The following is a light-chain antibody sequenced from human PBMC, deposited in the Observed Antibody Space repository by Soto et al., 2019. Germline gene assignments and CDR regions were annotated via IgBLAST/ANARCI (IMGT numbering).Light chain of an antibody. V-gene: IGLV1-36*01. J-gene: IGLJ1*01. Sequence: QSVLTQPPSVSEAPRQRVTISCSGSSSNIGNNAVNWYRQLPGKAPKLLIYYDDLLPSGVSDRFSGSKSGTSASLAISGLQSEDEADYYCAAWDDSLNGYVFGTGTKLTVL. CDR1: SSNIGNNA. CDR3: AAWDDSLNGYV. CDR2: YDD.